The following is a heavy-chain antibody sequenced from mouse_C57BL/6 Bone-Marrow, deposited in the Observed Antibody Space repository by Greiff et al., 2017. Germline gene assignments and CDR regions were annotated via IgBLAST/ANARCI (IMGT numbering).Heavy chain of an antibody. CDR2: IDPSDSET. Sequence: QVQLQQPGAELVRPGSSVKLSCKASGYTFTSYWMHWVKQRPIQGLEWIGNIDPSDSETHYNQKFKDKATLTVDKSSSTAYMQLSSLTSEDSAVYFCASLYYYGSWYWYFDVWGTGTTVTVSS. J-gene: IGHJ1*03. V-gene: IGHV1-52*01. D-gene: IGHD1-1*01. CDR3: ASLYYYGSWYWYFDV. CDR1: GYTFTSYW.